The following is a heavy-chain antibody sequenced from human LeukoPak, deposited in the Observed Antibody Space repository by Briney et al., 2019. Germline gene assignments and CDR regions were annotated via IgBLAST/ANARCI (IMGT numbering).Heavy chain of an antibody. J-gene: IGHJ4*02. Sequence: SETLSLTCTVSGGSISNRNYYWGWIRQPPGKGLEWIGSIYYSGSTYNNPSLKSRVTISVDTSKNQFSLKLSSVTAADTAVYYCARLHSSGYDYWGQGTLVTVSS. V-gene: IGHV4-39*01. CDR2: IYYSGST. CDR3: ARLHSSGYDY. CDR1: GGSISNRNYY. D-gene: IGHD3-22*01.